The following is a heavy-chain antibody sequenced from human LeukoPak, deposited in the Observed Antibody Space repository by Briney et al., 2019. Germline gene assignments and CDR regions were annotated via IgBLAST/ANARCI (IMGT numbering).Heavy chain of an antibody. CDR3: ARVRPNSGYDYQGNYYYYYYMDV. Sequence: ASVKVSCKVSGYTLTELSIHWVRQAPGKGLEWMGGFDPENGETIYAQKFQGRVTMTEDTSTDTAYMELSSLRSEDTAVYYCARVRPNSGYDYQGNYYYYYYMDVWGKGTTVTVSS. V-gene: IGHV1-24*01. J-gene: IGHJ6*03. CDR1: GYTLTELS. D-gene: IGHD5-12*01. CDR2: FDPENGET.